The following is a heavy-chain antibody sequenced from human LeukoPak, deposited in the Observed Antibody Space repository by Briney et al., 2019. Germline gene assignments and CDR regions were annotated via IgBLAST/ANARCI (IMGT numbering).Heavy chain of an antibody. V-gene: IGHV4-59*08. Sequence: SETLSLTCTVSGGSISSYYWSWIRQPPGKGPEWIGYIFHSGSTNYNPSLKSRVTISVDTSKNQFSLKLSSVTAADTAVYYCARRAGYGSGSYYWGQGTLVTVSS. CDR3: ARRAGYGSGSYY. CDR2: IFHSGST. D-gene: IGHD3-10*01. J-gene: IGHJ4*02. CDR1: GGSISSYY.